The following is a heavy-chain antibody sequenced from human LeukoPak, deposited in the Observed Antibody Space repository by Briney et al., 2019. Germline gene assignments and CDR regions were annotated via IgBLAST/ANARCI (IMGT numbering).Heavy chain of an antibody. V-gene: IGHV5-51*01. J-gene: IGHJ4*02. CDR2: IYPGDSDT. CDR1: GYSFTTYW. Sequence: GESLKISCQGSGYSFTTYWIGWVRQMPGKGLECMGIIYPGDSDTRYSPSFQGQVTISADKSINTAYLQWSSLKASDTAMYYCARLGTYWSNYYFEYWGQGTLVTVSS. CDR3: ARLGTYWSNYYFEY. D-gene: IGHD3-10*01.